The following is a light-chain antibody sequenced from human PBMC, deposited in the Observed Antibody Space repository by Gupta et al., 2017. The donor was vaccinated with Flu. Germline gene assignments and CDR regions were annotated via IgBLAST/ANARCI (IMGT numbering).Light chain of an antibody. CDR3: QQTYGSPPT. CDR1: QGVIIY. V-gene: IGKV1-39*01. Sequence: IELTQSPSSLSASVGDRVTITCRASQGVIIYLNWYHQRPGKAPQLLIFGASNLESGVPSRFSGRGSVTDFALTISRLQPEDSGTYFCQQTYGSPPTFGGGTKVEI. CDR2: GAS. J-gene: IGKJ4*01.